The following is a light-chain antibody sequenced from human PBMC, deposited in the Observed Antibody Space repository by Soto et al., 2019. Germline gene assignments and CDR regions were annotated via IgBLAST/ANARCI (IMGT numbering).Light chain of an antibody. J-gene: IGKJ5*01. V-gene: IGKV1D-12*01. CDR3: QQAYSFPIT. Sequence: DIQVTQSPSSVSASVGDRVTITCRASQEIAAYLAWYQHTPGRAPELMIHAASSLQSGVPSRFSGSGSGTDFTLTINSLQPEDFATYYCQQAYSFPITFGQGTRLEIK. CDR1: QEIAAY. CDR2: AAS.